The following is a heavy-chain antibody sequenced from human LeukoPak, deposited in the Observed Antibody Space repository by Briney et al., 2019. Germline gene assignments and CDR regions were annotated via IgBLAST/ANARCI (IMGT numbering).Heavy chain of an antibody. D-gene: IGHD1-1*01. CDR1: GGSISSYY. CDR3: ARRTGAFDI. J-gene: IGHJ3*02. CDR2: IYYSGST. V-gene: IGHV4-59*08. Sequence: PSETLSLTCTVSGGSISSYYWSWIRQPPGKGLEWIGYIYYSGSTNYNPSLKSRVTISVDTSKNQFSLKLSSMTAADTAVYYCARRTGAFDIWGQGTMVTVSS.